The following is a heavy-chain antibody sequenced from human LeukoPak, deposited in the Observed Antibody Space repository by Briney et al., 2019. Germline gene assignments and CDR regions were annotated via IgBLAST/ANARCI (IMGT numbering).Heavy chain of an antibody. D-gene: IGHD5-18*01. CDR3: ARRGYNYGQFDL. CDR2: NIGSGGTT. J-gene: IGHJ4*02. Sequence: GGSLRLSCAASGFTIGNRAMGWLRQASGKGLEWVSLNIGSGGTTYYAGSVKGRFTVFRDTSRNTLHLQMNNLRAEDTALYYCARRGYNYGQFDLWGPGTLVTVSS. V-gene: IGHV3-23*01. CDR1: GFTIGNRA.